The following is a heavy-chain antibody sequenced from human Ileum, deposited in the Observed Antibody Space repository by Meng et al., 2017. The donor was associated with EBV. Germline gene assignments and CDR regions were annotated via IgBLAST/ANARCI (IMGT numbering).Heavy chain of an antibody. CDR3: ARDVTSGSSID. V-gene: IGHV3-21*01. J-gene: IGHJ4*02. CDR1: GFTFSKNG. Sequence: EVXMVTSGGXLVKPGGSLRLSCAASGFTFSKNGMNWVRQTPGKGLEWVSSIDSGSSYIYYADSVKGRFTISRDNDRNSLYLQMNSLRAEDTAVYYCARDVTSGSSIDWGQGTLVTVSS. CDR2: IDSGSSYI. D-gene: IGHD1-26*01.